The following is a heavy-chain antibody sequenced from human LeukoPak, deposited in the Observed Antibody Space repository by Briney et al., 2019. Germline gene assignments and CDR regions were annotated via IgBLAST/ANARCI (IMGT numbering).Heavy chain of an antibody. CDR2: IYPGDSDT. CDR3: ARRTSRDGYMRAFDY. CDR1: GYSFTSYW. D-gene: IGHD5-24*01. Sequence: GESLKISCKGSGYSFTSYWIGWVRQMPGKGLEWMGIIYPGDSDTRYSPSFQGQVTISADKSISTAYLQWSSLKASDTAMYYCARRTSRDGYMRAFDYWGQGTLVTVPS. V-gene: IGHV5-51*01. J-gene: IGHJ4*02.